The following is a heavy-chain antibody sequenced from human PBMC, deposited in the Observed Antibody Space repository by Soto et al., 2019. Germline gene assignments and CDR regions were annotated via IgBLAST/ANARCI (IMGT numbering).Heavy chain of an antibody. CDR2: ISAYNGNT. J-gene: IGHJ3*02. D-gene: IGHD3-22*01. CDR1: GYTFTSYG. Sequence: ASVKVSCKASGYTFTSYGISWVRQAPGQGLEWMGWISAYNGNTNYAQKLQGRVTMTTDTSTSTAYMELRSLRSDDTAVYYCAPDSTQYYPARSGSRHAAFHIWVPATMVTVSS. V-gene: IGHV1-18*04. CDR3: APDSTQYYPARSGSRHAAFHI.